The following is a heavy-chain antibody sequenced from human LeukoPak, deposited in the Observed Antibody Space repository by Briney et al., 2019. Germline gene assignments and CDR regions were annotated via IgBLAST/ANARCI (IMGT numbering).Heavy chain of an antibody. CDR1: GFTFSSYA. CDR2: ISGSGAGT. D-gene: IGHD4-17*01. CDR3: AKEVRRVTTFYFHY. J-gene: IGHJ4*02. Sequence: GGSLRLSCAASGFTFSSYAMNWVRQAPGKGLEWVSAISGSGAGTYYADSVKGRFTISRDNSKNTLYLQMNSLRAEDTAVYYCAKEVRRVTTFYFHYWGQGTLVTVSS. V-gene: IGHV3-23*01.